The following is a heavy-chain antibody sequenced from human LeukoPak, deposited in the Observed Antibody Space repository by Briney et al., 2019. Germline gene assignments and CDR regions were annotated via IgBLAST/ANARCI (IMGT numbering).Heavy chain of an antibody. CDR1: VYSISSGHY. V-gene: IGHV4-38-2*01. Sequence: SETLSLTCAVSVYSISSGHYWGWIRQPPGKGLEWIGSIHHSGRTYHNSSLKSRVTISVDTSKNQFSLRLSSVTAADTAVYYCTRHTYFYDSPGAYYFDHWGQGTLVTVSS. CDR3: TRHTYFYDSPGAYYFDH. J-gene: IGHJ4*02. CDR2: IHHSGRT. D-gene: IGHD3-22*01.